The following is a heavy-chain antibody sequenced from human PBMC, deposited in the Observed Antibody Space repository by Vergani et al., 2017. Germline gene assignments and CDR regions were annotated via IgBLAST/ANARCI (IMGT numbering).Heavy chain of an antibody. J-gene: IGHJ5*02. CDR3: ARSHGYCSSTSCYTDNWFDP. D-gene: IGHD2-2*02. Sequence: EVQLVQSGAEVKKPGESLKISCKGSGYSFTSYWIGWVRQMLGKGLEWMGIIYPGDSDTRYSPSFQGQVTISADKSISTAYLQWSSLKASDTAMYYCARSHGYCSSTSCYTDNWFDPWGQGTLVTVSS. CDR2: IYPGDSDT. V-gene: IGHV5-51*01. CDR1: GYSFTSYW.